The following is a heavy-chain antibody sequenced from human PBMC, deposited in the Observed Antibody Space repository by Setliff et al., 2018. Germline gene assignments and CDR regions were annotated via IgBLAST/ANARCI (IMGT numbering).Heavy chain of an antibody. CDR1: GGSLTQRY. J-gene: IGHJ4*02. D-gene: IGHD5-12*01. CDR3: AGTPALGTSWLSPFDY. CDR2: VYYNGNT. V-gene: IGHV4-59*08. Sequence: ETLSLTCTLSGGSLTQRYWSWVRQPPGKGLEWIGYVYYNGNTNYSPSLKSRVTISADTSKNQVSLKMSSVTAADTAMYYCAGTPALGTSWLSPFDYWGQGTLVTVSS.